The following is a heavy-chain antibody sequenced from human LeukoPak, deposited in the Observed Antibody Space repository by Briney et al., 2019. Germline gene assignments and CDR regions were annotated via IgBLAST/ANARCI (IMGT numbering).Heavy chain of an antibody. Sequence: GGSLRLSCAASGFTVSSNFMSWVRQAPGKGLEWVSVIYSGGSTYYADSVKGRFTTSRDNSKNTLYLQMNSLRAEDTAVYYCAREGSTDYYYGMDVWGQGTTVTVSS. CDR2: IYSGGST. J-gene: IGHJ6*02. CDR3: AREGSTDYYYGMDV. CDR1: GFTVSSNF. V-gene: IGHV3-66*01. D-gene: IGHD2-2*01.